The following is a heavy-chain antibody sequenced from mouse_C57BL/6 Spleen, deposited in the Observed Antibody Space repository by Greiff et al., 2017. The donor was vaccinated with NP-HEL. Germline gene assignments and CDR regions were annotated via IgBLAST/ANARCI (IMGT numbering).Heavy chain of an antibody. V-gene: IGHV1-81*01. J-gene: IGHJ1*03. D-gene: IGHD2-1*01. CDR3: ARNYRGYFDV. CDR1: GYTFTSYG. Sequence: QVHVKQSGAELARPGASVKLSCKASGYTFTSYGISWVKQRTGQGLEWIGEIYPRSGNTYYNEKFKGKATLTADKSSSTAYMELRSLTSEDSAVYFCARNYRGYFDVWGTGTTVTVSS. CDR2: IYPRSGNT.